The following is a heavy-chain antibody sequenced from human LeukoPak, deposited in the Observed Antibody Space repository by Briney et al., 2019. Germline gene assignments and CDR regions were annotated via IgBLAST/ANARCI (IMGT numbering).Heavy chain of an antibody. D-gene: IGHD3-22*01. CDR2: INAGNGNT. V-gene: IGHV1-3*01. CDR1: GYTFTSYA. CDR3: ARQTTMTARFDP. J-gene: IGHJ5*02. Sequence: ASVKVSCKASGYTFTSYAMHWVRQAPGQRLEWMGWINAGNGNTKYSQKFQGRVTITRDTSASTAYMELSSLRSEDTAVYYCARQTTMTARFDPWGQGTLVTVSS.